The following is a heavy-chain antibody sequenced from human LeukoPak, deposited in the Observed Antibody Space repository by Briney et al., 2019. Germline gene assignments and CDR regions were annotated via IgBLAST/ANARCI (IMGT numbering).Heavy chain of an antibody. J-gene: IGHJ5*02. CDR1: GGSFSGYY. CDR3: ARVVTANTNWFDP. CDR2: IYSGGST. D-gene: IGHD2-21*02. V-gene: IGHV3-53*01. Sequence: ETLSLTCAVYGGSFSGYYWSWIRQPPGKGLEWVSAIYSGGSTFYADSVKGRFTISRDNSQNTLYLQMNSLRAEDTAVYYCARVVTANTNWFDPWGQGTLVTVSS.